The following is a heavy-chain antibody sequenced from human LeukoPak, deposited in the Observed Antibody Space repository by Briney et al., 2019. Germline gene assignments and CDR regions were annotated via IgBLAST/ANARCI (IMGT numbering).Heavy chain of an antibody. CDR1: GFTFSSYG. Sequence: GGSLRLSCTASGFTFSSYGMHWVRQAPGKGLEWVALISYDGTNKYYADSVKGLITISRDNSKNTLYLQMNSLGAEDSAVYYCARGNFYSGSGSSPLDYWGQGTVVTVSS. D-gene: IGHD3-10*01. J-gene: IGHJ4*02. V-gene: IGHV3-30*03. CDR3: ARGNFYSGSGSSPLDY. CDR2: ISYDGTNK.